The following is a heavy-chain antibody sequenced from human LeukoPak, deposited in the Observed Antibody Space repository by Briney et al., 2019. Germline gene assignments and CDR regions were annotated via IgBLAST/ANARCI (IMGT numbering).Heavy chain of an antibody. CDR3: AKVGVSLYYYGMDV. V-gene: IGHV3-23*01. D-gene: IGHD3-10*01. CDR2: ISGSGGST. Sequence: PGGSLRLSCAASGFTFSSYAMSWVRQAPGKGLEWVSAISGSGGSTYYADSVKGRFTISRDNSKNTLYLQMNSLRAEDTVVYYCAKVGVSLYYYGMDVWGQGTTVTVSS. CDR1: GFTFSSYA. J-gene: IGHJ6*02.